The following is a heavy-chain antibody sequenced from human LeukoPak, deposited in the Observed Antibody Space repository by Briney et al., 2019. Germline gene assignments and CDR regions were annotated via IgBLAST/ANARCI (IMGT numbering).Heavy chain of an antibody. CDR3: ARDTVGSLDY. CDR2: IKQDGSTK. Sequence: GGSLRLSCAASGFTFTNSWMAWLRQAPGKGLEWVANIKQDGSTKHYADSLKSRFTISRDNPKNPLYLQMNSLRADDTAVYYCARDTVGSLDYWGQGILVTVAS. CDR1: GFTFTNSW. V-gene: IGHV3-7*01. D-gene: IGHD1-26*01. J-gene: IGHJ4*02.